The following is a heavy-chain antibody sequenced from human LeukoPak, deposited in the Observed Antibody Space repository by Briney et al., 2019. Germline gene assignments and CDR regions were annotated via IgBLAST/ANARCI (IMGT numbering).Heavy chain of an antibody. CDR2: IIPYSGNA. V-gene: IGHV1-18*01. CDR3: AREDGGNDFFDF. J-gene: IGHJ4*02. CDR1: GYSFSTYS. Sequence: ASVKVSCKASGYSFSTYSISWVRQAPGQGLEWVGSIIPYSGNANSAESLQARVTLTTDTSTNTGYLELRSLRSDDTAVYYCAREDGGNDFFDFWGQGSLVTVSS. D-gene: IGHD1-1*01.